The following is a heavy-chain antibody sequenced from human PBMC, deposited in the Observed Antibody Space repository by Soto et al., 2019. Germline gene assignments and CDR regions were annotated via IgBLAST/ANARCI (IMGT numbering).Heavy chain of an antibody. D-gene: IGHD2-15*01. V-gene: IGHV3-23*01. CDR1: GFTFSSYA. CDR2: ISGSGATT. CDR3: AKDWVYCSGGSCPRPFDY. Sequence: EVQLLESGGGLVQPGGSLRPSCAASGFTFSSYAMTWVRQAPGKGLEWVSTISGSGATTHYADSVKGRFTISRDNSKNTLCLQMNSLRAEDTAVYYCAKDWVYCSGGSCPRPFDYWGQGTLVTVSS. J-gene: IGHJ4*02.